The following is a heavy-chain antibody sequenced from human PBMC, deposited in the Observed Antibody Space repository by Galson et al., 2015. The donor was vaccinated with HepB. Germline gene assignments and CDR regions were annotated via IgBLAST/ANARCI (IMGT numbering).Heavy chain of an antibody. J-gene: IGHJ3*01. CDR1: GFTFSSYA. CDR3: ARKGPPRDAFDV. CDR2: ISASGDCT. Sequence: SLRLSCAASGFTFSSYAMSWVRQAPGRGLEWVSTISASGDCTYYADSVKGQFTISRDNSKNTLYLQMDSLRAEDTALYYCARKGPPRDAFDVWGRGTVVTVSS. V-gene: IGHV3-23*01.